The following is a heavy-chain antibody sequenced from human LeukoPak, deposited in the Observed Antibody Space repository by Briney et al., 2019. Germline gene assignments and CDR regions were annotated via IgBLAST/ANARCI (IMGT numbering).Heavy chain of an antibody. CDR3: ARGSSIAARPYFDY. CDR1: GGSFSGYY. Sequence: SETLSLTCAVYGGSFSGYYWSWIRQPPGKGLEWIGEINHSGSTNYNPSLTSRVTISVDTSKNQFSLKLSSVTAADTAVYYCARGSSIAARPYFDYWGQGTLVTVSS. V-gene: IGHV4-34*01. D-gene: IGHD6-6*01. J-gene: IGHJ4*02. CDR2: INHSGST.